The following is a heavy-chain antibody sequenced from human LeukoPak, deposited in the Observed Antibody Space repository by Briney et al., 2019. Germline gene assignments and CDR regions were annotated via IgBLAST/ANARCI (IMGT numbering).Heavy chain of an antibody. Sequence: GSLRLSCAVSGITLSNYGMTWVRQAPGKGLEWVAGLSGRSGSTNYADSVKGRFTISRDNAKNTLYLQMNSLRAEDTAVYFCAKRGVVIRVILVGFHKEAYYFDSWGQGVLVTVSS. CDR2: LSGRSGST. D-gene: IGHD3-22*01. CDR3: AKRGVVIRVILVGFHKEAYYFDS. V-gene: IGHV3-23*01. CDR1: GITLSNYG. J-gene: IGHJ4*02.